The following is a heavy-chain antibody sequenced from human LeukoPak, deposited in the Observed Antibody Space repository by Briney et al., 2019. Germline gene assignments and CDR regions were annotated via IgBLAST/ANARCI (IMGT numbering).Heavy chain of an antibody. Sequence: RPSETLSLTCTVSGGSISSYYWSWIRQPAGKGLEWIGRIYTSGSTNYNPSLKSRVTMSADTSKNQFSLKLSSVTAADTAVYYCAREEDIVVPSTFDYWGQGTLVTVSS. D-gene: IGHD2-2*01. V-gene: IGHV4-4*07. CDR2: IYTSGST. CDR1: GGSISSYY. J-gene: IGHJ4*02. CDR3: AREEDIVVPSTFDY.